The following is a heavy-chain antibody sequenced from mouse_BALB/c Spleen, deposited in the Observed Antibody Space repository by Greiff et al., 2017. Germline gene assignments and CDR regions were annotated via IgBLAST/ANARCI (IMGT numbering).Heavy chain of an antibody. Sequence: QVQLQQSGAELVRPGASVKLSCKASGYTFTSYWINWVKQRPGQGLEWIGNIYPSDSYTNYNQKFKDKATLTVDKSSSTAYMQLSSPTSEDSAVYYCTSPSYYGNTWFAYWGQGTLVTVSA. CDR2: IYPSDSYT. J-gene: IGHJ3*01. V-gene: IGHV1-69*02. D-gene: IGHD2-10*01. CDR1: GYTFTSYW. CDR3: TSPSYYGNTWFAY.